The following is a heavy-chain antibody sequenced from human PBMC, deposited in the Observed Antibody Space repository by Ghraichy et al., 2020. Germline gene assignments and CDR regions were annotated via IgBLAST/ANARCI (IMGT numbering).Heavy chain of an antibody. J-gene: IGHJ4*02. Sequence: SETLSLTCTVSGGSISDSNFYWGWIRQSPGKGLEWIGSMHHSGTSYETTSLKSRVSLSIDSFNSQFSLKLTSVTAADTAVYYCARQRFFKGGEIDSWGQGILVAVSS. CDR1: GGSISDSNFY. V-gene: IGHV4-39*01. CDR2: MHHSGTS. CDR3: ARQRFFKGGEIDS. D-gene: IGHD3-16*01.